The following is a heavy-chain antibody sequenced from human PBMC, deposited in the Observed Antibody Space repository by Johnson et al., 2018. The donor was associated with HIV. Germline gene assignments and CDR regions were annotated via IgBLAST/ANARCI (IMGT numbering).Heavy chain of an antibody. V-gene: IGHV3-30*03. Sequence: QVQLVESGGGLVQPGGSLRLSCAASGLTFSSYGIHWVRQAPGKGLVWVAAISYDGSRSDYGASVKGRFTISRDNSKNILYLQMNSLRPEDTAVYYCARDKTTGWYDDAFDVWGEGTMVTVSS. CDR2: ISYDGSRS. J-gene: IGHJ3*01. D-gene: IGHD6-19*01. CDR3: ARDKTTGWYDDAFDV. CDR1: GLTFSSYG.